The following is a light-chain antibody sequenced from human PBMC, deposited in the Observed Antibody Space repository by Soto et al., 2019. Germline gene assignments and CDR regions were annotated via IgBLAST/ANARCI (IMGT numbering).Light chain of an antibody. J-gene: IGKJ1*01. CDR2: GAS. V-gene: IGKV3-20*01. CDR1: QSVSSSY. Sequence: EIVLTQSPGPLSLSPGESATLSCRASQSVSSSYLAWYQQKPGQAPRLLIYGASSRATGSPDRFSGSGSGTDFTLTISRLEPEDFAVYYCQQYGISPRTFGQGTKVDIK. CDR3: QQYGISPRT.